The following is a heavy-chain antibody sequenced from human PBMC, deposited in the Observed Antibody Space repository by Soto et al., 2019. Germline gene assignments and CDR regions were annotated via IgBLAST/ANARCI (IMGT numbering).Heavy chain of an antibody. D-gene: IGHD3-10*01. Sequence: PGGSLRLSCAASGFTFSSYAMHWVRQAPGKGLEWVSYISSSSSTIYYADSVKGRFTISRDNAKNSLYLQMNSLRAEDTALYYCARDSMVRGVSLPMDVWGQGTTVTVSS. J-gene: IGHJ6*02. V-gene: IGHV3-48*01. CDR2: ISSSSSTI. CDR1: GFTFSSYA. CDR3: ARDSMVRGVSLPMDV.